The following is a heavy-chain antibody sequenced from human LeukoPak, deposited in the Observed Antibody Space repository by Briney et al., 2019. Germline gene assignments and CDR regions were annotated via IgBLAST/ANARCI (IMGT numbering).Heavy chain of an antibody. J-gene: IGHJ4*02. Sequence: ASETLSLTCTVSGGSISSGDYYWSWIRQPPGTGLEWIGYIYYSGSTYYNPSLKSRVTISVDTSKNQFSLKLSSVTAADTAVYYCARVGLGILGGLDYWGQGTLVTVSS. D-gene: IGHD7-27*01. CDR3: ARVGLGILGGLDY. CDR2: IYYSGST. V-gene: IGHV4-30-4*01. CDR1: GGSISSGDYY.